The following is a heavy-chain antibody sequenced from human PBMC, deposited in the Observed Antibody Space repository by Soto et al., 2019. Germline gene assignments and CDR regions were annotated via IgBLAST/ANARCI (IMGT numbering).Heavy chain of an antibody. CDR2: IYYSGST. CDR3: ARDSGTYSYDSSGYYDPSAFDI. CDR1: GGSISSYY. Sequence: PSETLSLTCTVSGGSISSYYWSWIRQPPGKGLEWIGYIYYSGSTNYNPSLKSRVTISVDTSKNQLSLKLSSVTAADTAVYYCARDSGTYSYDSSGYYDPSAFDIWGQGTMVTVSS. D-gene: IGHD3-22*01. V-gene: IGHV4-59*01. J-gene: IGHJ3*02.